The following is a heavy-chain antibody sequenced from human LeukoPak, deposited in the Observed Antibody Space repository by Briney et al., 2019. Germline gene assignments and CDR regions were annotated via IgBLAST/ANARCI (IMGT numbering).Heavy chain of an antibody. CDR1: GFTFSSYA. Sequence: PGGSLRLSCAASGFTFSSYAMSWVRQAPGKGLEWVSAISGSGGSTCYADSVNGRFTISRDNSKNTLYLQMNSLRAEDTAVYYCAKTGRITMIVVAFGAFDIWGQGTMVTVSS. J-gene: IGHJ3*02. CDR2: ISGSGGST. V-gene: IGHV3-23*01. D-gene: IGHD3-22*01. CDR3: AKTGRITMIVVAFGAFDI.